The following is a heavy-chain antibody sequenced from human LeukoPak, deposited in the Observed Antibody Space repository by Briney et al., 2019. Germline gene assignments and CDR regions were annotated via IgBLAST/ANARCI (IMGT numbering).Heavy chain of an antibody. CDR3: ARGAGWNYFGY. CDR2: FYVGGET. J-gene: IGHJ4*02. D-gene: IGHD6-19*01. V-gene: IGHV3-66*02. CDR1: GFSISSYY. Sequence: GGSLRLSCAASGFSISSYYMSWVRQAPGKALEWVSVFYVGGETYYADSVQGRFTISRDSSKNTLYLQMNSLRTDDTAVYCCARGAGWNYFGYWGQGTLVTVSS.